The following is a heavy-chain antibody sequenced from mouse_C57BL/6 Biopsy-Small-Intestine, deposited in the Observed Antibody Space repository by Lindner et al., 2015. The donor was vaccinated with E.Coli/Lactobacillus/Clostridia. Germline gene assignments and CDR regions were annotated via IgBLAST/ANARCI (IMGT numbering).Heavy chain of an antibody. V-gene: IGHV1-66*01. D-gene: IGHD2-1*01. CDR3: AVYGNFDY. CDR2: IYPGDGDT. J-gene: IGHJ2*01. CDR1: GYSFTSYY. Sequence: VQLQESGPELVKPGASVKISCKASGYSFTSYYIHWVKQRPGKGLEWIGRIYPGDGDTKYNGKFKDKATLTADTSSSTAYMQLNSLTSDDSAVYFCAVYGNFDYWGQGATLTVSS.